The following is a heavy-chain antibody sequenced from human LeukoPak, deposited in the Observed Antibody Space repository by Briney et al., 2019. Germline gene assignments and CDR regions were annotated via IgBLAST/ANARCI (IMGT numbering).Heavy chain of an antibody. J-gene: IGHJ6*02. CDR3: ARVDIVVVPAAKGPYYYYGMDV. CDR2: ISAYNGNT. D-gene: IGHD2-2*03. V-gene: IGHV1-18*01. CDR1: GFTCTSYG. Sequence: ASVKVSCKDSGFTCTSYGISWVRQAPGQGLEWMGWISAYNGNTDYAQKLQGRVTMTTDTYTSTAYMELRSLRSDDTAVYYCARVDIVVVPAAKGPYYYYGMDVWGQGTTVTVSS.